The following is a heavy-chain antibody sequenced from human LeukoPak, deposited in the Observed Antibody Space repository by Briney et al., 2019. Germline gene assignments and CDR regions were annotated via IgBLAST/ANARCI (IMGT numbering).Heavy chain of an antibody. CDR1: GGSISSYY. CDR2: VYYSGST. J-gene: IGHJ4*02. CDR3: ARMPMVRGVPFDY. Sequence: EASETLSLTCTVSGGSISSYYWSWVRQPPGKGLEWTGYVYYSGSTNYNPSLKSRVTISVDTSKNQFSLKLNFVTAADTAVYYCARMPMVRGVPFDYWGQGTLVTVSS. V-gene: IGHV4-59*01. D-gene: IGHD3-10*01.